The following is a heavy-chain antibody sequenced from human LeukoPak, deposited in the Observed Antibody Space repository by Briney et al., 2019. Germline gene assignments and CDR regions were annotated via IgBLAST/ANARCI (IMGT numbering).Heavy chain of an antibody. CDR3: TRETLNCGGVCYDY. CDR1: GFTFSSYE. D-gene: IGHD2-21*02. J-gene: IGHJ4*02. Sequence: PGGSLRLSCVGSGFTFSSYEFNWVRQAPGKGLEWVSYISDRGTEIYYADSLKGRFTISRDDAKNSVYLQMNSLRDEDTAVYHCTRETLNCGGVCYDYWGQGTLVTVSS. V-gene: IGHV3-48*03. CDR2: ISDRGTEI.